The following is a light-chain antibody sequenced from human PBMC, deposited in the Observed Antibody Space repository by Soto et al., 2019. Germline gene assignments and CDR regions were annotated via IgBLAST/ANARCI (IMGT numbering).Light chain of an antibody. CDR2: DAS. V-gene: IGKV3-11*01. CDR1: HSVSSN. Sequence: EIVLTQSPATLSLSPGERAILSCRASHSVSSNLAWYQQKPGQAPRLFIYDASNRATGIPARFSGSGSGTDFTLTISSLEPEDFGVYYCQQRTNWPLTFGGGTKVEIK. J-gene: IGKJ4*01. CDR3: QQRTNWPLT.